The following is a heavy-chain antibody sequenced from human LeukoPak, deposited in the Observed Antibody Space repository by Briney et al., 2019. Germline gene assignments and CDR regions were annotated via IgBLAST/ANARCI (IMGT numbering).Heavy chain of an antibody. CDR3: ASLDTAAIRTGGY. V-gene: IGHV3-7*01. CDR1: GFPFSPDW. Sequence: GGSLRLSCAASGFPFSPDWMSWVRQAPGKGLEWVAMVKKSGSETHYVDSVKGRFTISRDSARNSLYLQMSSLKADDTAVYYCASLDTAAIRTGGYWGQGTLVTVSS. J-gene: IGHJ4*02. CDR2: VKKSGSET. D-gene: IGHD5-18*01.